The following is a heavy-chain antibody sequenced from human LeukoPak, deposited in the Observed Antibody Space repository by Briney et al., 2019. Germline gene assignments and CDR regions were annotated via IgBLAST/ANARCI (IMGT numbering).Heavy chain of an antibody. CDR2: INPKTGGT. J-gene: IGHJ3*02. Sequence: ASVKVSCKASGYIFTGHYMNWVRQVPGQGLEWMGRINPKTGGTNYAQNFQGRVTMTRDTSISTTYMELSRLGPDDTAVYYCARVGDGLNDGFDIWGQGTMVTVSS. CDR1: GYIFTGHY. V-gene: IGHV1-2*06. D-gene: IGHD5-24*01. CDR3: ARVGDGLNDGFDI.